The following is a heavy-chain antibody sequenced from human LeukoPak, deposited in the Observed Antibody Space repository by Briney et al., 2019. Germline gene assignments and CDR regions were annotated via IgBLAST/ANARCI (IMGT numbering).Heavy chain of an antibody. CDR1: GFSLYSYA. CDR3: ARDGLPYYYAMDV. CDR2: ITGSGTYT. J-gene: IGHJ6*02. V-gene: IGHV3-23*01. Sequence: PGGSLRLSCAASGFSLYSYAVNWVRQAPGKGLEWVSAITGSGTYTYYADSVKGRFTISRDYSKNTLYLQMNSLRAEDTAVYYCARDGLPYYYAMDVWGQGTTVTVSS.